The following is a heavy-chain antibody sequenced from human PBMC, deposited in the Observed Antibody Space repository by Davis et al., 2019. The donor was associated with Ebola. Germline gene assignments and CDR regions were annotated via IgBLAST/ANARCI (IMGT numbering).Heavy chain of an antibody. J-gene: IGHJ4*02. CDR2: ISSSGGTI. D-gene: IGHD6-13*01. CDR1: GFTFSDYY. V-gene: IGHV3-11*04. CDR3: AREAAGLDY. Sequence: GESLKISCAASGFTFSDYYMSWIRQAPGKGLEWISYISSSGGTIYYADSVRGRFTISRDNAKNSLYLQMNSLRAEDTAVYYCAREAAGLDYWGQGTLVTVSS.